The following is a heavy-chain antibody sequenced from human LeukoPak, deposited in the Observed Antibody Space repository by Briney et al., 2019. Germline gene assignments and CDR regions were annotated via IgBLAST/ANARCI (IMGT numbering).Heavy chain of an antibody. CDR2: SCPHGSTP. CDR1: GFAFSDYC. J-gene: IGHJ4*02. Sequence: GGSLRLSCAASGFAFSDYCMHWVRQAPGEGLLWVSRSCPHGSTPVYADSVKGRFTISRDDAKNSLYLQMNSLRGEDAAVYYCVRGSAPERGLDYWGQGARVTVSS. CDR3: VRGSAPERGLDY. V-gene: IGHV3-74*01. D-gene: IGHD6-25*01.